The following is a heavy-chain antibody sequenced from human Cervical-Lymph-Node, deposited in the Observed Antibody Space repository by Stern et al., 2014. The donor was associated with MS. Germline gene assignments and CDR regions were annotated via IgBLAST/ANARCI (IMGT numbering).Heavy chain of an antibody. V-gene: IGHV1-8*02. Sequence: VQLEASGAEVRKPGASVKVSCKASGYAFKSYDINWVRQATGQGLEWMGWVNPNGGNGVYAPKFQGRVTMTRDTSINTVYVERSSLRADDTAIYYCARELGWTVGTGLVDAFDVWGQGTKVTVSS. J-gene: IGHJ3*01. CDR3: ARELGWTVGTGLVDAFDV. D-gene: IGHD3/OR15-3a*01. CDR1: GYAFKSYD. CDR2: VNPNGGNG.